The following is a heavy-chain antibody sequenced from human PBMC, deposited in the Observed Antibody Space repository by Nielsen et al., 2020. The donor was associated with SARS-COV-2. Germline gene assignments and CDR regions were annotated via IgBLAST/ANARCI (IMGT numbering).Heavy chain of an antibody. CDR2: IYYTRNT. D-gene: IGHD3-10*01. V-gene: IGHV4-30-4*01. CDR3: ARGEYYGSGIDY. CDR1: GGSISSGDDH. J-gene: IGHJ4*02. Sequence: SETLSLTCIVSGGSISSGDDHWTWIRQAPGKGLEWIGYIYYTRNTDYNPSLEGRVTISADTSKNQFSLKLTSVTAADTAVYYCARGEYYGSGIDYWGQGTLVTVSS.